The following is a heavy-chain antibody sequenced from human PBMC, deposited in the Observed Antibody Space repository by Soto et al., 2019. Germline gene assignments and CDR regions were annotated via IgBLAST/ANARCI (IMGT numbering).Heavy chain of an antibody. CDR2: IIPIFGTA. Sequence: SVKVSCKASGGTFSSYAISWVRQAPGQGLEWIGGIIPIFGTANYAQKFQGRVTITADESTSTAYMELSSLRSEDTAVYYCARGVAAGYSYYYYGMDVWGQGTTVTVSS. V-gene: IGHV1-69*13. D-gene: IGHD5-18*01. CDR3: ARGVAAGYSYYYYGMDV. J-gene: IGHJ6*02. CDR1: GGTFSSYA.